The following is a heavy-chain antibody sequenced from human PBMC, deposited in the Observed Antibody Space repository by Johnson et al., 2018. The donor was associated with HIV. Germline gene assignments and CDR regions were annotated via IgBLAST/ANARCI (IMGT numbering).Heavy chain of an antibody. CDR3: ARGGTAYWDRVSAFDI. Sequence: QVQVVESGGGVVQPGRSLRLSCAASGFTFSSYGMHWVRQAPGKGLEWVAVISYDGSNKYYADSVKGRFTISRDNSKNTLYLQRNSLRAEDTAVDYCARGGTAYWDRVSAFDIWGQGTMVTVSS. V-gene: IGHV3-30*03. CDR1: GFTFSSYG. CDR2: ISYDGSNK. J-gene: IGHJ3*02. D-gene: IGHD2-8*02.